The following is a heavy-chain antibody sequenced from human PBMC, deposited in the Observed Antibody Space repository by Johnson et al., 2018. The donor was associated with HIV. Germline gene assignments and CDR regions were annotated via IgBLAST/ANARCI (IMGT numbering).Heavy chain of an antibody. CDR1: GFTFDDYG. Sequence: VQLVESGGGVVRPGGSLRLSCAASGFTFDDYGMSWVRQAPGKGLEWVGRIKSKTDGGTTDYAAPVKGRFTISRDDSKNTLYLQMNSLKTEDTAVYYCTTDPIAAAGPDACDSWGQGTMVTVS. V-gene: IGHV3-15*01. CDR3: TTDPIAAAGPDACDS. CDR2: IKSKTDGGTT. J-gene: IGHJ3*02. D-gene: IGHD6-13*01.